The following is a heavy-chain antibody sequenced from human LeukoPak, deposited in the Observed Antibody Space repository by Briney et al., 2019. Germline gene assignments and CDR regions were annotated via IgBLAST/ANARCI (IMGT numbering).Heavy chain of an antibody. CDR1: GGSISSSSYY. D-gene: IGHD3-22*01. V-gene: IGHV4-39*01. Sequence: SETLSLTCTVSGGSISSSSYYWGWIRQPPGKGLEWIGNIYYSGSTYYNPSLKSRVTISVDTSKNQFSLKLSSVTAADTAVYYCARLSRSSGLFDYWGQGTLVTVSS. CDR3: ARLSRSSGLFDY. CDR2: IYYSGST. J-gene: IGHJ4*02.